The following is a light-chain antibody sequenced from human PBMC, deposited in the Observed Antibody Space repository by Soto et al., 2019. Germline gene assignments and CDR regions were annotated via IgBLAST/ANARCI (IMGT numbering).Light chain of an antibody. V-gene: IGLV2-14*03. J-gene: IGLJ2*01. CDR1: SSDIGGYNF. CDR2: DVT. Sequence: QSALTQPASVSGSPGQSITISCTGTSSDIGGYNFVSWYQQHPGKAPKLMFYDVTNRPSGVSNRFSGSKSGKTASLTISGLQAEDEAVYYCSSYTSTSPVVFGGGTKLTVL. CDR3: SSYTSTSPVV.